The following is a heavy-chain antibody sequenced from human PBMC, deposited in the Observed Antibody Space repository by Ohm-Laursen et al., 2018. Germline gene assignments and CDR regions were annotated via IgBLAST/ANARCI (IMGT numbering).Heavy chain of an antibody. D-gene: IGHD3-22*01. J-gene: IGHJ4*02. CDR3: AKDPHLSYYDSSGYYDY. V-gene: IGHV3-23*01. CDR1: GFTFSSYA. Sequence: SLRLSCAASGFTFSSYAMSWVRQAPGKGLEWVSAISGSGGSTYYADSVKGRFTISRDNSKNTLYLQMNSLRAEDTAVYYCAKDPHLSYYDSSGYYDYWGQGTLVTVSS. CDR2: ISGSGGST.